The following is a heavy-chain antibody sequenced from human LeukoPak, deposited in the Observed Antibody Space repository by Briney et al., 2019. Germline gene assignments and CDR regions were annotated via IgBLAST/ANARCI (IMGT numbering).Heavy chain of an antibody. J-gene: IGHJ4*02. CDR1: GYSFTGYY. V-gene: IGHV1-2*02. D-gene: IGHD1-1*01. CDR3: VRSGYNWGFDY. Sequence: ASVKVSCKASGYSFTGYYIHWVRQAPGQGLEWMGWISPNSGDTGFAQKFQGRVTMTRDTSISTAYLELSRLRSDDTAVYYCVRSGYNWGFDYWGQGTLVTVSS. CDR2: ISPNSGDT.